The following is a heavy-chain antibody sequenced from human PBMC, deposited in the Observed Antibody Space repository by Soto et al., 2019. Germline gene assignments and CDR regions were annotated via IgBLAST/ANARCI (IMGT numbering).Heavy chain of an antibody. D-gene: IGHD3-16*02. Sequence: QVQLVQSGAEVKKPGSSVKVSCKASGGTFSSYAISWVRQAPGQGLEWMGGIIPIFGTANYAQKFQGRVTITADESTSTAYMELSSLRSEDTAVYYCARDSKSYPYPQYYYYGMDVWGQGTTVTVSS. CDR3: ARDSKSYPYPQYYYYGMDV. CDR2: IIPIFGTA. J-gene: IGHJ6*02. CDR1: GGTFSSYA. V-gene: IGHV1-69*01.